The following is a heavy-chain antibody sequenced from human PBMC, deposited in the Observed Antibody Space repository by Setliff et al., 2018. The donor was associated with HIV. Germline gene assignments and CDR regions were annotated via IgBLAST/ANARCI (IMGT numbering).Heavy chain of an antibody. V-gene: IGHV4-4*02. J-gene: IGHJ4*02. CDR3: AREGQQLVRGPYFDY. Sequence: SETLSLTCAVSGGSISSSNWWSWVRQPPGKGLEWIGEIYHSGSTNYNPSLKSRVTISVDKSKNQLSLKLSSETAADTAVYSCAREGQQLVRGPYFDYWGQGSLVTVDS. CDR1: GGSISSSNW. CDR2: IYHSGST. D-gene: IGHD6-13*01.